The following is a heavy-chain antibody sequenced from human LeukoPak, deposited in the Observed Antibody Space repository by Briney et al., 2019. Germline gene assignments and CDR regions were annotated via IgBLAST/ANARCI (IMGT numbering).Heavy chain of an antibody. V-gene: IGHV4-39*01. CDR1: GGSISSSSYY. Sequence: SETLSLTCTVSGGSISSSSYYWGWIRQPPGKGLEWIGEINHSGSTNYNPSLKSRVTISVDTSKNQFSLKLSSVTAADTAVYYCARHLGGIAAAAPTQYYYYYYGMDVWGQGTTVTVSS. D-gene: IGHD6-13*01. CDR2: INHSGST. CDR3: ARHLGGIAAAAPTQYYYYYYGMDV. J-gene: IGHJ6*02.